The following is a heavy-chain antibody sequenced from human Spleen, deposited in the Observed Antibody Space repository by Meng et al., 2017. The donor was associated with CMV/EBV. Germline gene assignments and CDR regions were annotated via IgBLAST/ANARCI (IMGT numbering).Heavy chain of an antibody. CDR2: ISAYNGNT. D-gene: IGHD2-21*01. Sequence: ASVKVSCKASGYTFSGYYMHWVRQAPGQGLEWMGWISAYNGNTNYAQKFQGRVTMTTDTSTSTAYVELRSLRSDDTAVYYCARDGEWRLDGMDVWGQGTTVTVSS. CDR1: GYTFSGYY. V-gene: IGHV1-18*04. J-gene: IGHJ6*02. CDR3: ARDGEWRLDGMDV.